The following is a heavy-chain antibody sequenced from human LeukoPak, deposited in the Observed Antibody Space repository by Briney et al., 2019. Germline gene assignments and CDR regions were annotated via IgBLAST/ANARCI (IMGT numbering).Heavy chain of an antibody. Sequence: IGSIHHSGSTFYNPSLVSRVTISVDTSKNQFSVRVSSVTAADTAVYYCARDHYTTGTTGFWDSWGQGTLVT. CDR2: IHHSGST. V-gene: IGHV4-38-2*02. CDR3: ARDHYTTGTTGFWDS. D-gene: IGHD1-1*01. J-gene: IGHJ4*02.